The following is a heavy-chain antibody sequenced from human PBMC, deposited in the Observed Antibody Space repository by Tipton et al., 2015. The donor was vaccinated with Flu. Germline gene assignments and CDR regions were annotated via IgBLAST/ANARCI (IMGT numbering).Heavy chain of an antibody. CDR1: GDSVSSNSAA. CDR2: AHYRSKWYI. J-gene: IGHJ4*02. CDR3: STWYFDY. Sequence: GLVKPSQTLSLTCAISGDSVSSNSAAWHWIRQSPSRGLEWLGTAHYRSKWYIDYAVSVKSRVTIIPDSSKNQFSLQLSSVTSDDTAMYYCSTWYFDYWGQGILVTVSS. V-gene: IGHV6-1*01.